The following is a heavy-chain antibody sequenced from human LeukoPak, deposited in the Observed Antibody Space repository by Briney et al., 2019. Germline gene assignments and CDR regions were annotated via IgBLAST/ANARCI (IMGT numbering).Heavy chain of an antibody. CDR1: GFTFSSYG. D-gene: IGHD3-3*01. J-gene: IGHJ4*02. Sequence: GGTLRLSCAASGFTFSSYGMHWVRQAPGKGLEWVAVISYDGSNKYYADSVKGRFTISRDNSKNTLYLQMNSLRAEDTAVYYCAKDGRITIFGVVMFFDYWGQGTLVTVSS. CDR3: AKDGRITIFGVVMFFDY. V-gene: IGHV3-30*18. CDR2: ISYDGSNK.